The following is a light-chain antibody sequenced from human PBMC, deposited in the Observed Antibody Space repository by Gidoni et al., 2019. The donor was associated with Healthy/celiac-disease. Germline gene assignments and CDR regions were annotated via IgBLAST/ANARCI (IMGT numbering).Light chain of an antibody. V-gene: IGKV3-20*01. J-gene: IGKJ4*01. Sequence: EIVLTQPPGTLSLSPGERATLSCRASQSVSSSYLAWYQQKPGQAPRLLIYGASSRATGIPDSFSGSGSGTDFTLTISRLEPEDFAVYYCQQYGSSPPLTFGGGTKVEIK. CDR2: GAS. CDR1: QSVSSSY. CDR3: QQYGSSPPLT.